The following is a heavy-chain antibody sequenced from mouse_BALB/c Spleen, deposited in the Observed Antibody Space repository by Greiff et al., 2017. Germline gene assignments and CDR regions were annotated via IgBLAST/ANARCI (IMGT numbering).Heavy chain of an antibody. J-gene: IGHJ3*01. Sequence: DVKLVESGPGLVKPSQSLSLTCSVTGYSITSGYYWNWIRQFPGNKLEWMGYISYDGSNNYNPSLKNRISITRDTSKNQFFLKLNSVTTEDTATYYCAREESTMIMPFAYWGQGTLVTVSA. D-gene: IGHD2-4*01. V-gene: IGHV3-6*02. CDR2: ISYDGSN. CDR3: AREESTMIMPFAY. CDR1: GYSITSGYY.